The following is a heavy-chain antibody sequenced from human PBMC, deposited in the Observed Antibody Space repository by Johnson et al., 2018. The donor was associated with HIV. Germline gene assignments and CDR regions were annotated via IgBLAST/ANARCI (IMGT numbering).Heavy chain of an antibody. V-gene: IGHV3-30-3*01. Sequence: QVQLVESGGGVVQPGRSLRLSCAASGFTFSSYAIHWVRQAPGKGLEWVAVISYDGSNKYYADSVKGRFTISSDNSKNTLYLQMNSLRAEDTAVYYCQGGYCSSTSCRGDAFDIWGQGTMVTVSS. CDR3: QGGYCSSTSCRGDAFDI. CDR1: GFTFSSYA. CDR2: ISYDGSNK. J-gene: IGHJ3*02. D-gene: IGHD2-2*01.